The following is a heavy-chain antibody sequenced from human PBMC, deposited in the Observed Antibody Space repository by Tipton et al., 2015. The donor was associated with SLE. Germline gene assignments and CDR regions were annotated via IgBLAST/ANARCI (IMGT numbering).Heavy chain of an antibody. V-gene: IGHV3-49*04. CDR3: ARGWIRMRIDAFDI. CDR1: GFSFGDYA. J-gene: IGHJ3*02. CDR2: IRSKAYGGTT. Sequence: SLRLSCTASGFSFGDYAMSWVRPAPGKGLEGVSFIRSKAYGGTTEYAASVKGRFTISRDDSKSIAYLQMNSLKTEDTAVYYRARGWIRMRIDAFDIWGQGTMVTVSS. D-gene: IGHD5-18*01.